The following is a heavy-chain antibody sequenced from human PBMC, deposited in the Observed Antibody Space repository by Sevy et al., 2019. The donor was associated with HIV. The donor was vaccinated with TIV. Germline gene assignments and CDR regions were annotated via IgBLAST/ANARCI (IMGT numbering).Heavy chain of an antibody. V-gene: IGHV4-59*08. CDR2: IFYNGHI. Sequence: SETLSLTCTVSGGSITSLYWNWIRQPPGRGLEWIANIFYNGHINYNPSLKSRVTLSLDTSKNQFSLRLSSVTAADTAMYYCAGENAWGRGYSWGQRTLVTVSS. CDR3: AGENAWGRGYS. J-gene: IGHJ4*02. D-gene: IGHD1-26*01. CDR1: GGSITSLY.